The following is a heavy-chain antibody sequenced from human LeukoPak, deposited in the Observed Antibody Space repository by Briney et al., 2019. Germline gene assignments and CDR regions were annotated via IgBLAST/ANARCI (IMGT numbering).Heavy chain of an antibody. V-gene: IGHV3-20*04. J-gene: IGHJ3*02. CDR3: ARNFWGGYSGALDI. CDR2: INWNGGST. D-gene: IGHD3-3*01. Sequence: PGGSLRLSCAASGFTFDDYGMSWVRQAPGKGLEWVSGINWNGGSTGYADSVKGRSTISRDNAKNSLYLQMNSLRAEDTALYYCARNFWGGYSGALDIWGQGTMVTVSS. CDR1: GFTFDDYG.